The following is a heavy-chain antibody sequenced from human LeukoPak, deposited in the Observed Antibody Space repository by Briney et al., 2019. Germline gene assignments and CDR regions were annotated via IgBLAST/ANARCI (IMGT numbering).Heavy chain of an antibody. J-gene: IGHJ4*02. CDR2: INPSSGYT. CDR3: ARVKRGVVPAATGNIDY. Sequence: ASVKVSCKASGYTFISYYIHWVRQAPGQGPEWVGIINPSSGYTTYAQKFQGRVTMTRDTSTSTVYMELSSLRSEDTAVYYCARVKRGVVPAATGNIDYWGQGTLVTVSS. CDR1: GYTFISYY. D-gene: IGHD2-2*01. V-gene: IGHV1-46*01.